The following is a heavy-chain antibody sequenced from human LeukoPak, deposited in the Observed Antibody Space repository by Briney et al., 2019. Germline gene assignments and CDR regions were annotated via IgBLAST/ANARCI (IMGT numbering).Heavy chain of an antibody. V-gene: IGHV3-23*01. CDR3: AKGSVGATMPGDFDY. CDR1: GFTFSSYA. D-gene: IGHD1-26*01. Sequence: GGSLRLSCAASGFTFSSYAMSWVRQAPGKGLEWVSTVSGSGHSTFYADSVKGRFTISRDNSKNTLYLQMNSLRAEDTAVYYCAKGSVGATMPGDFDYWGQGTLVTVSS. CDR2: VSGSGHST. J-gene: IGHJ4*02.